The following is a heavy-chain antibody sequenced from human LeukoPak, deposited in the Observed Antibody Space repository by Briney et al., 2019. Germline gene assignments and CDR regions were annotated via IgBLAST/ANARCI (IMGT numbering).Heavy chain of an antibody. D-gene: IGHD1-26*01. CDR2: INSSGCST. CDR3: ARNRGSYQGHY. Sequence: EASVNVSCKSSGYTFRRYYIQWVRQARGQGLEWMGIINSSGCSTSYAQNFQGRVTMTRDKSQSTVYMELSSLRSEDTAVYYCARNRGSYQGHYWGQGTLVTVSS. CDR1: GYTFRRYY. V-gene: IGHV1-46*03. J-gene: IGHJ4*02.